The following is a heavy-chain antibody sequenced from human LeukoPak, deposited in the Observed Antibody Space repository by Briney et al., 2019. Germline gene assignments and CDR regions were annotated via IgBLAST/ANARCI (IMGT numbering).Heavy chain of an antibody. J-gene: IGHJ6*03. Sequence: GGSLRLSCAASGFTFSSYSMNWVRQAPGKGLEWVSYISSSSSTIYYADSVKGRFTISRDNAKNSLYLQMNSLRAEDTAVYYCARDPYYYYMDVWGKGTTVTVSS. V-gene: IGHV3-48*01. CDR1: GFTFSSYS. CDR3: ARDPYYYYMDV. CDR2: ISSSSSTI.